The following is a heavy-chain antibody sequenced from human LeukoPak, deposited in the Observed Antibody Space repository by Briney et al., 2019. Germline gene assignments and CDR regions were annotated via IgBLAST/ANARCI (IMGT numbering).Heavy chain of an antibody. Sequence: GSSVKVSCKASGGTFSSYAISWVRQAPGQGLEWMGGIFPIFGTANYAQKFQGRVTITADESTSTAYTELCSLRSEDTAVYYCAIAVAGSYYYYYYGMDVWGQGTTVTVSS. CDR3: AIAVAGSYYYYYYGMDV. V-gene: IGHV1-69*01. CDR1: GGTFSSYA. J-gene: IGHJ6*02. D-gene: IGHD6-19*01. CDR2: IFPIFGTA.